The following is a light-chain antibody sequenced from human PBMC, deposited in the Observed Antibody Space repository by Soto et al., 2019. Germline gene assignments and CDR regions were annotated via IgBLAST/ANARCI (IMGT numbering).Light chain of an antibody. CDR3: SSYAGSNNYVI. CDR2: EVN. V-gene: IGLV2-8*01. CDR1: SSDVGGYNY. Sequence: QSVLTQPPSASGSPGQSVTISCTGTSSDVGGYNYVSWYQQHPGKAPKLMICEVNKRPSGVPDRFSGSKSGNTASLTISGLQAEDEADYYCSSYAGSNNYVIFGGGTKVTVL. J-gene: IGLJ2*01.